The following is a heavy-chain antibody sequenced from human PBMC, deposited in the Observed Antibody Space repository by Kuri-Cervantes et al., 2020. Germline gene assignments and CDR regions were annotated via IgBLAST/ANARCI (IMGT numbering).Heavy chain of an antibody. D-gene: IGHD3-16*01. Sequence: GESLKISCAASGFTFSSYAMSWVRQALGKGLEWVAVIAYDGSNKYYADSVKGRFTISRDNSKNTLYLQMNSLRAEDTAVYYCARSLEVWGSYRNAFDIWGQGTMVTVSS. V-gene: IGHV3-30-3*01. CDR3: ARSLEVWGSYRNAFDI. J-gene: IGHJ3*02. CDR2: IAYDGSNK. CDR1: GFTFSSYA.